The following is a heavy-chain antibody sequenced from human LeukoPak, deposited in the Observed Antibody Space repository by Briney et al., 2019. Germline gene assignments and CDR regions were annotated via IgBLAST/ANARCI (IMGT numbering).Heavy chain of an antibody. CDR2: ISSSGLYV. Sequence: GGSLRLSCAASGFTFSSYAMSWVRQAPGKGLEWVSSISSSGLYVYYADSVKGRVTISRDNAKNSLYLQMNSLRVEDTAVYYCATSYDSSGPGGQGTLVTVSS. D-gene: IGHD3-22*01. J-gene: IGHJ4*02. CDR3: ATSYDSSGP. CDR1: GFTFSSYA. V-gene: IGHV3-21*01.